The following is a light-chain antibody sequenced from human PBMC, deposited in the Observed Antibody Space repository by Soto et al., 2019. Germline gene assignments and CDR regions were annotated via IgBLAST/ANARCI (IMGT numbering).Light chain of an antibody. CDR3: QQFKNYPIT. CDR2: AAS. J-gene: IGKJ5*01. V-gene: IGKV1-9*01. Sequence: IKLTQSPSSLSASVGDRVTFTCRASEDISSSLVCYQQKPGAAPKLLIYAASALHSGVPSRFSGSGSGTDFTLTISILHPEDFAVYFCQQFKNYPITFGQGTRLQIK. CDR1: EDISSS.